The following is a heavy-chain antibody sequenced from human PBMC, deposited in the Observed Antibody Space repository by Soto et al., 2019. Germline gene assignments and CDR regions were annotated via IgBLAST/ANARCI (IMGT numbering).Heavy chain of an antibody. J-gene: IGHJ4*02. V-gene: IGHV5-10-1*01. Sequence: GESLKISCQASGYSFTTYWISWVRQMPGKGLECMGRIDPTDSYTDYGPSFEGHVTMSVDRSINTAYLEWSSLKASDTAMYYCARRGYDSSGYPLYYFDYWGQGTLVTVSS. D-gene: IGHD3-22*01. CDR2: IDPTDSYT. CDR1: GYSFTTYW. CDR3: ARRGYDSSGYPLYYFDY.